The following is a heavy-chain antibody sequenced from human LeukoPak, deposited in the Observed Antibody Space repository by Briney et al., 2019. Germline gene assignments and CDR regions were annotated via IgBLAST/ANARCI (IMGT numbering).Heavy chain of an antibody. J-gene: IGHJ4*02. V-gene: IGHV3-33*06. Sequence: PGGSLRLSCAASGFTFSSYAMSWVRQAPGKGLEWVAVIWYDGSNKYYADSVKGRFTISRDNSKNTLYLQMNSLRAEDTAVYYCAKSAAASSYFDYWGQGTLVTVSS. CDR2: IWYDGSNK. D-gene: IGHD6-13*01. CDR3: AKSAAASSYFDY. CDR1: GFTFSSYA.